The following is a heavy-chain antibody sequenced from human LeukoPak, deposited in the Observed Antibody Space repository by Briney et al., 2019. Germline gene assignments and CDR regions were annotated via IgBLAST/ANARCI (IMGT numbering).Heavy chain of an antibody. CDR1: GGTFSSYA. J-gene: IGHJ4*02. CDR3: AKWPVTYYYDNNGYSPFDY. Sequence: ASVKVSCKASGGTFSSYAISWVRQAPGQGLEWMGWIGAYNGNTNYAQKLQGRVTMTTDTSTSTAYMELRSLRSDDTAVYYCAKWPVTYYYDNNGYSPFDYWGQGTLVTVSS. V-gene: IGHV1-18*01. CDR2: IGAYNGNT. D-gene: IGHD3-22*01.